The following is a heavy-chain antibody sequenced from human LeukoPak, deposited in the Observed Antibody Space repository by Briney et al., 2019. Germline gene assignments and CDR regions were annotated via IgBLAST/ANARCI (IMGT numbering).Heavy chain of an antibody. Sequence: SETLSLTCAVYGGSFSGYFWGWIRQPPGEGLEWIGEIIHNGSTNYHPSLKSRVTVSLDTSSNQFSLKLSSVTAADTAIYYCESGTPQRWSSFWGQGTLVTVSS. CDR1: GGSFSGYF. D-gene: IGHD3-10*01. CDR2: IIHNGST. J-gene: IGHJ4*02. CDR3: ESGTPQRWSSF. V-gene: IGHV4-34*12.